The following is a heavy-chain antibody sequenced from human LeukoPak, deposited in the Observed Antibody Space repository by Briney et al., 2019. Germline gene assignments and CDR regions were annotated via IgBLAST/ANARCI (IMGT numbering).Heavy chain of an antibody. D-gene: IGHD3-10*01. CDR1: GYSFTTYW. J-gene: IGHJ6*02. Sequence: GESLKISCKASGYSFTTYWIGWVRQMPGKGLEWMGIIYPADSAAKYSPSFQGQVTISVDKSISTAYLQWSRLKASDTAMYYCARLHPPVVRGVIQYGMDVWGQGTTVTVSS. CDR2: IYPADSAA. CDR3: ARLHPPVVRGVIQYGMDV. V-gene: IGHV5-51*01.